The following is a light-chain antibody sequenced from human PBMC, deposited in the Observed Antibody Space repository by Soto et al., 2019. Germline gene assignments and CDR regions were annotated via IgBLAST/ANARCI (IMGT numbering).Light chain of an antibody. CDR1: SSDVGAYNY. CDR2: EVS. Sequence: QSVLTQPPSASGSPGQSVTISCTGTSSDVGAYNYVSWYQQHPGKAPKLMIYEVSKRPLGVPDRFSGSKSGNTASLTVYGLQAEDEADYYCSSYAGSNIYVFGTGTKVTVL. CDR3: SSYAGSNIYV. J-gene: IGLJ1*01. V-gene: IGLV2-8*01.